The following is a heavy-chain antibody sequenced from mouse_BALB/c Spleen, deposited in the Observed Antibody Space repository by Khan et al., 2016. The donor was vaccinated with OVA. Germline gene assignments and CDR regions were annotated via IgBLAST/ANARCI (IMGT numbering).Heavy chain of an antibody. J-gene: IGHJ3*01. CDR1: GYTFTSYW. CDR3: KRFGYLFAY. D-gene: IGHD2-2*01. Sequence: VQLKESGTVLARPGTSVKMSCKASGYTFTSYWMHWVKQRPGQGLEWISAIYPGNSDTSYNQKFKGKATLTAVTSTSTAYMELSSLTNEDSAVYYCKRFGYLFAYWGQGTLVTVSA. CDR2: IYPGNSDT. V-gene: IGHV1-5*01.